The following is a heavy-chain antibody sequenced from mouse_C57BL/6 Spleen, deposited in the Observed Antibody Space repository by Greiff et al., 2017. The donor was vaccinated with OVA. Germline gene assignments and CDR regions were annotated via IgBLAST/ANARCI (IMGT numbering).Heavy chain of an antibody. CDR3: TTPILRDY. V-gene: IGHV14-4*01. CDR2: IDPENGDT. J-gene: IGHJ2*01. Sequence: LVESGAELVRPGASVKLSCTASGFNIKDDYMHWVKQRPEQGLEWIGWIDPENGDTEYASKFQGKATITADTSSNTAYLQLSSLTSEDPAVYYCTTPILRDYWGQGTTLTVSS. D-gene: IGHD2-12*01. CDR1: GFNIKDDY.